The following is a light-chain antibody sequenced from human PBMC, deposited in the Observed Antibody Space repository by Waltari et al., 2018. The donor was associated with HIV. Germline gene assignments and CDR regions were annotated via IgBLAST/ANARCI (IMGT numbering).Light chain of an antibody. CDR2: KNN. CDR3: AAWYDSLRGHVV. J-gene: IGLJ3*02. Sequence: QSVLTQPPSASATPGQRVTISCSGTRSNIGSNFVFWYQQFPGTAPKPLMYKNNKRFSGGPDRCSGSKSGTSASLAISGLRSEDEAVYYCAAWYDSLRGHVVFGGGTNLTV. V-gene: IGLV1-47*01. CDR1: RSNIGSNF.